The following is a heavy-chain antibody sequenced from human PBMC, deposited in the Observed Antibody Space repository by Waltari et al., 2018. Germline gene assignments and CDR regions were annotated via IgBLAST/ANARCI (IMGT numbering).Heavy chain of an antibody. CDR1: GTSVTTTNYF. CDR2: IYFTGST. J-gene: IGHJ4*02. D-gene: IGHD6-13*01. CDR3: ARGIWQQLAHFDS. V-gene: IGHV4-39*01. Sequence: QLHLQLSGPGLVKPSETLSLTCAVSGTSVTTTNYFWGWIRQPPGKGLEWIGRIYFTGSTDYNPSLKSRVTISRDTSTNQFSLNLRSVTAADTAVYYCARGIWQQLAHFDSWGQGTLVTVSS.